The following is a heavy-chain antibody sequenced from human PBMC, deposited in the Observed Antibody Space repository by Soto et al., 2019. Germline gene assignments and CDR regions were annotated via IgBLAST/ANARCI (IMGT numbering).Heavy chain of an antibody. J-gene: IGHJ3*02. Sequence: PSETLSLTCTVSGGSISSYYWSWIRQPPGKGLEWIGYIYYSGSTNYNPSLKSRVTISVDTSKNQFSLKLSSVTAADTAVYYCATIATWGGAFDIWGQGTMVTVSS. CDR3: ATIATWGGAFDI. D-gene: IGHD7-27*01. CDR1: GGSISSYY. CDR2: IYYSGST. V-gene: IGHV4-59*01.